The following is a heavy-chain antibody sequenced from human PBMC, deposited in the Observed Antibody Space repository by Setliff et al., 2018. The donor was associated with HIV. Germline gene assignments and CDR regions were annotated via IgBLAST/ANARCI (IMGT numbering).Heavy chain of an antibody. D-gene: IGHD6-13*01. Sequence: GESLKISCKGSGYSFTSYWIGWVRQMPGKGLERMGIIYPGDSDTRYSPSFQGQVTISADKSISTAYLQWSSLKASDTAMYYCAGSYSSSWYGAEYFQHWGQGTLVTVSS. CDR1: GYSFTSYW. CDR2: IYPGDSDT. V-gene: IGHV5-51*01. CDR3: AGSYSSSWYGAEYFQH. J-gene: IGHJ1*01.